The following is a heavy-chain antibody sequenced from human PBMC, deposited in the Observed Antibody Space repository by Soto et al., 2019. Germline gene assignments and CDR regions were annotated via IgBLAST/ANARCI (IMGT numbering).Heavy chain of an antibody. CDR1: GLTFSDFY. D-gene: IGHD3-16*01. CDR2: INPTGTST. CDR3: ARGNKGLAF. V-gene: IGHV3-11*01. Sequence: GGSLRLSCAASGLTFSDFYMSWIRQAPGKGLEWVSYINPTGTSTYYADSVKGRFTISRDNAKNSLDLQMNSLKAEDSAVYYCARGNKGLAFWGQGTAVTVSS. J-gene: IGHJ6*02.